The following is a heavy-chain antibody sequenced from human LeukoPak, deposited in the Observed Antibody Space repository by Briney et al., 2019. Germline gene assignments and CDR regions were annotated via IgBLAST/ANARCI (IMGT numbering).Heavy chain of an antibody. CDR1: GFTFSSYW. D-gene: IGHD2-21*02. CDR3: ARVGRARGVVVTANPAYFDY. J-gene: IGHJ4*02. Sequence: GGSLRLSCAASGFTFSSYWMHWVRQAPGKGLVWVSRINSDGSSTSYADSVKGRFTISRDNAKNTLYLQMNSLRAEDTAVYYCARVGRARGVVVTANPAYFDYWGQGTLVTVSS. CDR2: INSDGSST. V-gene: IGHV3-74*01.